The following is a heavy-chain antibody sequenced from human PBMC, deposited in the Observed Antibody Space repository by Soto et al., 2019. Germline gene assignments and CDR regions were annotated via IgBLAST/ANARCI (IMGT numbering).Heavy chain of an antibody. CDR1: GFPFSSYA. Sequence: PGGSLRLSCAASGFPFSSYAMSWVRQAPGKGLEWVSAISGSGGSTYYADSVKGRFTISRDNSKNTLYLQMNSLRAEDTAVYYSAKDERPSAYRGSSRNYWGKGTTVTVSS. CDR3: AKDERPSAYRGSSRNY. V-gene: IGHV3-23*01. D-gene: IGHD1-26*01. CDR2: ISGSGGST. J-gene: IGHJ6*04.